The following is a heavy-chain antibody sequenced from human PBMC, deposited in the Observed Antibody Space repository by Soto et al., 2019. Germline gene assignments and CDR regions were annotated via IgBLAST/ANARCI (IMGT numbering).Heavy chain of an antibody. J-gene: IGHJ6*02. CDR3: ARGSMGDYYGMDV. V-gene: IGHV3-21*01. Sequence: EVQLVESGGGLVKPGGSLRLSCAASGFTFSSYNMNWVRQAPGKGLEWVSSISTSSSYIYYVDSVKGRFTISRDNAKNSRYLQMNSLRAEDTAVYYCARGSMGDYYGMDVWGQGTTVTVSS. CDR1: GFTFSSYN. D-gene: IGHD3-10*01. CDR2: ISTSSSYI.